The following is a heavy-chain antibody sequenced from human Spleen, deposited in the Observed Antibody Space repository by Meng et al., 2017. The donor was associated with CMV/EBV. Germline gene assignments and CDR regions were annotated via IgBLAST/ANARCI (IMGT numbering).Heavy chain of an antibody. V-gene: IGHV3-74*01. CDR2: INSDGSST. Sequence: GESLKISCAASGFTFSSYWMHWVRQAPGKGLVWVSRINSDGSSTSYADSVKGRFTISRDNSKNTLYLQMNSLRAEDTAVYYCAKCVLMDYFEYWGQGTLVTVSS. CDR3: AKCVLMDYFEY. J-gene: IGHJ4*02. D-gene: IGHD2-8*01. CDR1: GFTFSSYW.